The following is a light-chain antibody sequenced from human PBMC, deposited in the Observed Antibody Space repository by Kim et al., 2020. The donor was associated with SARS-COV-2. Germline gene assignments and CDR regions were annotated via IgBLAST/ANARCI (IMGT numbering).Light chain of an antibody. CDR3: QQSHTAPLLT. V-gene: IGKV1-39*01. Sequence: DIQMTQSPSSLAASVGDRVTIACRASQSISTYLNWYQQKPGKTPKLLIYAASSLQSGVPSRFSGSGSGTDFTLTISSLQPEDFGTYYWQQSHTAPLLTFGGGTKVDIK. CDR2: AAS. CDR1: QSISTY. J-gene: IGKJ4*01.